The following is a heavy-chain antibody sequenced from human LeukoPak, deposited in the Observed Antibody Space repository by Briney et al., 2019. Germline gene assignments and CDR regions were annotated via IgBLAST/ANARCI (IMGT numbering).Heavy chain of an antibody. CDR3: ARFWSGYYY. D-gene: IGHD3-3*01. CDR2: INSDGSST. CDR1: GFAFSSYW. Sequence: GDLILSCGDSGFAFSSYWMHWVRQAPGKGLVWVSRINSDGSSTSYADSVKGRFTISRDNAKNMLYLQMNSLRAEDTGVYHCARFWSGYYYWGQGTLVTVSS. V-gene: IGHV3-74*01. J-gene: IGHJ4*02.